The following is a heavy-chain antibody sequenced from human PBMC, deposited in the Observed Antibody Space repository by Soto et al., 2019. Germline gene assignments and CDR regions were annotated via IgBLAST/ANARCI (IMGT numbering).Heavy chain of an antibody. V-gene: IGHV4-31*03. J-gene: IGHJ6*02. CDR1: GGSISTGGYY. D-gene: IGHD3-10*01. Sequence: SETLSLTCTVSGGSISTGGYYWNWIRQHPGKGLEWIGYFYYSGSTYYNPSLKSRVTISVDTSKNQFSLKLSSVTAADTAVYYCARGRGDYYGSDYYGMDVWGQGTTVTVSS. CDR2: FYYSGST. CDR3: ARGRGDYYGSDYYGMDV.